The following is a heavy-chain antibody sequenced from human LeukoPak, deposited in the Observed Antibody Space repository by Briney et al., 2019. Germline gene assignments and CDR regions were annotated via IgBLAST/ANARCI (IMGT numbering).Heavy chain of an antibody. D-gene: IGHD4-17*01. J-gene: IGHJ6*02. Sequence: GGSLRLSCAASGFTFSSSAMSWVRQAPGKGLEWVSALSTTAGSTYYADSVKGRFTISRDNSKNTLYLQMNSLRAEDTAVYYCAKRPTVNIYYYGMDVWGQGTTVTVSS. CDR3: AKRPTVNIYYYGMDV. CDR1: GFTFSSSA. V-gene: IGHV3-23*01. CDR2: LSTTAGST.